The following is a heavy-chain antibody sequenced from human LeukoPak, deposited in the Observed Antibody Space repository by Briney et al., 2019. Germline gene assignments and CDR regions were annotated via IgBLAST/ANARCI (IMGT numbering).Heavy chain of an antibody. CDR1: GGSISSSRYY. Sequence: SETLSLTCTVSGGSISSSRYYGGWIRQPPGKGLEWIGSKYYSGSTYYNPSLKNRVTISVDTSKNQFSLKLSSVTAADTAVYYCARRVGDSSGYPLVGGTIDYWGQGTLVTVSS. D-gene: IGHD3-22*01. J-gene: IGHJ4*02. CDR2: KYYSGST. CDR3: ARRVGDSSGYPLVGGTIDY. V-gene: IGHV4-39*01.